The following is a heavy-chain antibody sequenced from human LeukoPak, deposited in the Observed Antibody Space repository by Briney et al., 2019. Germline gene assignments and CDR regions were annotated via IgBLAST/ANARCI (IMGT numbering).Heavy chain of an antibody. CDR3: AKEFFGVVIQEPYYYYGMDV. CDR1: GFTSSNYA. V-gene: IGHV3-23*01. D-gene: IGHD3-3*01. CDR2: ISGTGGST. J-gene: IGHJ6*02. Sequence: GGSLRLSCAASGFTSSNYAMSWVRQAPGKGLEWVAGISGTGGSTHYADSVKGRFTISRDSSKSTLYLQMNSLRAEDTAVYYCAKEFFGVVIQEPYYYYGMDVWGQGTTVTVSS.